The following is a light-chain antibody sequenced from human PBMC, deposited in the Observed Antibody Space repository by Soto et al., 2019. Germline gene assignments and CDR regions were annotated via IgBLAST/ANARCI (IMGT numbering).Light chain of an antibody. CDR2: EVS. Sequence: QSALTQPASVSGSPGQSITISCTGTSSDVGRYNLVSWYQQYPGKAPEVIIYEVSKRPSGVSNRFSGSKSGNTASLTISGLQAEDEADYYCCSYAGSSSVVFGGGTKLTV. J-gene: IGLJ2*01. CDR3: CSYAGSSSVV. CDR1: SSDVGRYNL. V-gene: IGLV2-23*02.